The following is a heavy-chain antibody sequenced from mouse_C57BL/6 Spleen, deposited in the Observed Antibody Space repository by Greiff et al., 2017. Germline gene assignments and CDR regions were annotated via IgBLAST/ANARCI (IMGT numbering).Heavy chain of an antibody. CDR3: ARRYGSSYWYFDV. V-gene: IGHV1-18*01. CDR1: GYTFTDYN. CDR2: INPNNGGT. D-gene: IGHD1-1*01. Sequence: EVKLMESGPELVKPGASVKIPCKASGYTFTDYNMDWVKQSHGKSLEWIGDINPNNGGTIYNQKFKGKATLTVDKSSSTAYMELRSLTSEDTSVYYCARRYGSSYWYFDVWGTGTTVTVSS. J-gene: IGHJ1*03.